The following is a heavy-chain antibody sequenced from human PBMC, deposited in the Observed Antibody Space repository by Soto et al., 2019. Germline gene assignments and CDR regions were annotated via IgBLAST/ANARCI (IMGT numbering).Heavy chain of an antibody. CDR2: IIPIFGRA. Sequence: QVQLVQSGAEVKKPGSSVKVSCKASGGTFTNYVINWVRQAPGQGLEWMGGIIPIFGRADYAQKFQGRVTITADESTRTAYMELSSLTSEDTAVYYFARALRGYSYGYVDWGQGTLVTVSS. CDR3: ARALRGYSYGYVD. CDR1: GGTFTNYV. V-gene: IGHV1-69*01. J-gene: IGHJ4*02. D-gene: IGHD5-18*01.